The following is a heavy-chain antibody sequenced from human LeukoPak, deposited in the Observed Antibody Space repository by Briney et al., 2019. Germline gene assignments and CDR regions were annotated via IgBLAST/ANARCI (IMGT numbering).Heavy chain of an antibody. Sequence: NTGGSLRLSCAASGFSFTYSTMNWVRLAHGKGLEWVSSITSSSGNIYYSDSVRGRFTVSRDNAKNSLYLQMNSLIAEDSAVYYCVRIPNNAGFPNWFDPWGQGTLVSVSS. V-gene: IGHV3-21*01. CDR2: ITSSSGNI. D-gene: IGHD3-9*01. CDR3: VRIPNNAGFPNWFDP. CDR1: GFSFTYST. J-gene: IGHJ5*02.